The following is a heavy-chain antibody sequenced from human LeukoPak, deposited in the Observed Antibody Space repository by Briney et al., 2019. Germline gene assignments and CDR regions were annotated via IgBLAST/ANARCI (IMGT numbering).Heavy chain of an antibody. CDR2: ISGSGGST. D-gene: IGHD3-3*01. V-gene: IGHV3-23*01. J-gene: IGHJ4*02. CDR3: SSNTPAYYDFWSGYLDY. CDR1: GFDFNNYN. Sequence: GGSLGLSCAASGFDFNNYNMNWVRQAPGKGLEWVSAISGSGGSTYYADSVKGRFTISRDNSKNTLYLQMNSLRAEDTAVYYCSSNTPAYYDFWSGYLDYWGQGTLVTVSS.